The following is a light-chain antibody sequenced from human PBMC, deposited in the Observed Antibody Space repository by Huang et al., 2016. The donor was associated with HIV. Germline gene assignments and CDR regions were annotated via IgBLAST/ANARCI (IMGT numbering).Light chain of an antibody. J-gene: IGKJ1*01. Sequence: EIVITQSPATLSVSPGERATLSCRASQGVSNNIDWYQQKPGQTPRLLLPGASTRATGIAAKFRGRGSGTDFTLTITSLQPEDSAVYYCQHYNNWPPWTFGPGTQVEI. CDR1: QGVSNN. CDR2: GAS. V-gene: IGKV3D-15*01. CDR3: QHYNNWPPWT.